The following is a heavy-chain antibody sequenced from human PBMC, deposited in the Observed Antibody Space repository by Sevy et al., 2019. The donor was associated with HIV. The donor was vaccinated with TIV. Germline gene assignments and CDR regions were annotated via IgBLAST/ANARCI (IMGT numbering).Heavy chain of an antibody. V-gene: IGHV3-15*01. D-gene: IGHD3-10*01. CDR2: IKSKTDGGTT. CDR1: GFTFSNAW. J-gene: IGHJ4*02. CDR3: ITDSKKRGLSALLDY. Sequence: GGSLRLSCAASGFTFSNAWMSWVRQAPGKGLEWVGRIKSKTDGGTTDYAVPVKGRFTISRDHSKNKQNLQMTSLKTEDTAIYYCITDSKKRGLSALLDYWGQGTLVTVSS.